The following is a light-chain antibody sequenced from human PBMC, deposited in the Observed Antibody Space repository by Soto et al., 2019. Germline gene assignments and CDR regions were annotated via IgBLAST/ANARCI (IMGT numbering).Light chain of an antibody. CDR1: QGISTY. V-gene: IGKV1-8*01. CDR3: QQYYSYPYT. Sequence: AIRMTQSPSSFSASTGDRVTITCRASQGISTYLAWYQQKPGKAPKLLIYAAYTLQSGVPSKFSGSGSGTDFTLTISGLQSEDFATYYCQQYYSYPYTFGQGTKLEIK. CDR2: AAY. J-gene: IGKJ2*01.